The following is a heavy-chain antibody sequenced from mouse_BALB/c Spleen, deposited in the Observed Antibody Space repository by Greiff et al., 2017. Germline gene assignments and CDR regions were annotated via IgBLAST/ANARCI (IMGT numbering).Heavy chain of an antibody. Sequence: DVQLVESGGGLVKPGGSLKLSCAASGFTFSSYAMSWVRQSPEKRLEWVADISSGGSYTYYPDTVTGRSTISRDNAKNTRYLEMSSLRSEDTAMYYWAREGNHGDDTGYAMDYWGQGTSVTVSS. CDR1: GFTFSSYA. CDR2: ISSGGSYT. CDR3: AREGNHGDDTGYAMDY. D-gene: IGHD2-12*01. J-gene: IGHJ4*01. V-gene: IGHV5-9-4*01.